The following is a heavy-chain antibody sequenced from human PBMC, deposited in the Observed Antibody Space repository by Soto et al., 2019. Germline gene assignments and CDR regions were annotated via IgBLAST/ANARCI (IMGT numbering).Heavy chain of an antibody. J-gene: IGHJ4*02. CDR2: IYSTGST. CDR3: ARIEMASIK. V-gene: IGHV4-31*03. CDR1: GASIRSGGYY. Sequence: QVQMQESGPGLVKPSQTLSLTCSVSGASIRSGGYYWSWLRQSPGKGLEWIGHIYSTGSTFYSPSLKSRLTISLDTSKNQFSLDLRSVTAADTALYYCARIEMASIKWGRGTLVTVAS.